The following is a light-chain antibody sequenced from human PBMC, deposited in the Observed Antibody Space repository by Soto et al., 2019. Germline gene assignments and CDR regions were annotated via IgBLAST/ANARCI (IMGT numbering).Light chain of an antibody. Sequence: QSVLTQPASVSGSPGQSITISCTGTSSDVGGYNFVSWYQQYPGRAPKLMIYEVSRRPLGVSDRFSGSKSGNTASLTISGLQAEDEADYYCSSYGGSNNLVFGGGTKLTVL. V-gene: IGLV2-14*01. J-gene: IGLJ2*01. CDR3: SSYGGSNNLV. CDR2: EVS. CDR1: SSDVGGYNF.